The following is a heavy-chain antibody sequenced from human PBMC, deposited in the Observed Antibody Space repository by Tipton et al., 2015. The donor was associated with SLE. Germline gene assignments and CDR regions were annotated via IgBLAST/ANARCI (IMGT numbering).Heavy chain of an antibody. Sequence: LRLSCTVSGGSISSYYWSWIRQPPGKGLEWIGYIYYSGSTNYDPSLKSRVTMSVDTSEDQFSLRLSSVTAADTAVYYCARLCRWLQSPYYFDFWGQGALVTVSS. D-gene: IGHD5-24*01. CDR2: IYYSGST. CDR1: GGSISSYY. V-gene: IGHV4-59*01. CDR3: ARLCRWLQSPYYFDF. J-gene: IGHJ4*02.